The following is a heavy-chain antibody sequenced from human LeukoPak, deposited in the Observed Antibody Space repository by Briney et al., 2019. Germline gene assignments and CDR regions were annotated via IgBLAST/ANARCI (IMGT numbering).Heavy chain of an antibody. D-gene: IGHD2-8*01. V-gene: IGHV3-23*01. CDR3: AKLMGTVTFFDH. CDR1: GFSFSSYS. Sequence: PGESLRLSCAASGFSFSSYSRSWVRQAPGKGLEWVSAISGSGGSTYYADSLKGRSTISRETFKKTLYLLMNSLGADWTAVYFGAKLMGTVTFFDHWGQGTLVTVSS. J-gene: IGHJ4*02. CDR2: ISGSGGST.